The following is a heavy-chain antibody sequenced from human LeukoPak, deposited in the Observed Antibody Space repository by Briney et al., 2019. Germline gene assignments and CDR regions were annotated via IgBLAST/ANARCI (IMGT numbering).Heavy chain of an antibody. D-gene: IGHD3-22*01. J-gene: IGHJ3*02. CDR1: GYTLTELS. Sequence: ASVKVSCKVSGYTLTELSMHWVRQAPGKGLEWMGGFDPEDGETIYAQKFQGRVTMTEDTSTDTAYMELSSLRSEDTAVYYCATNLPLNSSGYYYFSAFDIWGQGTMVTVSS. CDR3: ATNLPLNSSGYYYFSAFDI. V-gene: IGHV1-24*01. CDR2: FDPEDGET.